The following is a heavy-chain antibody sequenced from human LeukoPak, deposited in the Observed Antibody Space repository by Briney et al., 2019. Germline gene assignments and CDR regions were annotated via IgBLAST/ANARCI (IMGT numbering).Heavy chain of an antibody. V-gene: IGHV1-2*02. D-gene: IGHD6-19*01. J-gene: IGHJ4*02. CDR3: ARDRVAVAGTFWY. Sequence: ASVKVSCKASGYTFTGYYMHWVRQAPGQGLEWMGWINPNSGGTNYAQKFQGRVTMTRDTSISTAYMELSRLRSDDTAVYYCARDRVAVAGTFWYWGQGILVTVSS. CDR2: INPNSGGT. CDR1: GYTFTGYY.